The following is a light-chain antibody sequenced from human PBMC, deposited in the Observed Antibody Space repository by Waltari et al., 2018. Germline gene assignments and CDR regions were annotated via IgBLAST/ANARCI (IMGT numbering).Light chain of an antibody. J-gene: IGLJ1*01. CDR1: TSDVGAYYL. CDR3: CSYAGRGTYV. Sequence: QSALTPPASVSGTPGQSITISCTGTTSDVGAYYLVSWNQQHPGEAPKLLICEVFKRPADISSRFAGSKSGSTASLTIAGLQPEDEGDYYCCSYAGRGTYVFGSGTKVTVL. CDR2: EVF. V-gene: IGLV2-23*02.